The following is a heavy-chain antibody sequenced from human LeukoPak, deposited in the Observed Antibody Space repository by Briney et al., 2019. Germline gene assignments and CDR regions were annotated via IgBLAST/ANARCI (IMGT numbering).Heavy chain of an antibody. D-gene: IGHD5-12*01. CDR3: AKENGYDNPYYFDC. CDR1: GFTFSSYG. V-gene: IGHV3-30*18. Sequence: PGGSLRLSCAASGFTFSSYGMHWVRQAPGKGLEWVAVISYDGSNKYYADSVKGRFTISRDNSKNTLYLQMNSLRAEDTAVYYCAKENGYDNPYYFDCWGQGTLVTVSS. CDR2: ISYDGSNK. J-gene: IGHJ4*02.